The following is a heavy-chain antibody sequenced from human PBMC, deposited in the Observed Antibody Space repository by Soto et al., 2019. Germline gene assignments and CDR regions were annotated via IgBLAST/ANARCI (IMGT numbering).Heavy chain of an antibody. V-gene: IGHV3-7*01. J-gene: IGHJ4*02. CDR2: INQDGSEK. Sequence: GGSLRLSCAASGFTFTTYWMDWVRQTPGKGLEWVANINQDGSEKNYVDSVKGRFTVYRDNAKNSLYLQMSSLTAEDSALYYCSRSLNSWGQGTLVTVSS. CDR1: GFTFTTYW. CDR3: SRSLNS.